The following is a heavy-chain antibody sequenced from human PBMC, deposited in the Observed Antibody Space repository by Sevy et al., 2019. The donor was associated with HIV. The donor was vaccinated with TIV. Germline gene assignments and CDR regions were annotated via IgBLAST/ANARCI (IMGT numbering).Heavy chain of an antibody. CDR1: GFTPSTYG. CDR3: ARDPRMYGDYLLAYFDY. V-gene: IGHV3-33*01. D-gene: IGHD2-8*01. J-gene: IGHJ4*02. CDR2: IGYDGNNK. Sequence: GGSLRLSCAASGFTPSTYGMHWVRQAPGKGLEWVAVIGYDGNNKYYADSVKGRFTISRDNSKNTLFLQMDSLRAEDMAVYYCARDPRMYGDYLLAYFDYWGQGALVTVSS.